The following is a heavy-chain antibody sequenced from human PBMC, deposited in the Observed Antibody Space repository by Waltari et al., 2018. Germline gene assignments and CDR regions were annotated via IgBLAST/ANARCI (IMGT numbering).Heavy chain of an antibody. V-gene: IGHV4-4*07. CDR3: ARETVSSSWGPNWFDP. J-gene: IGHJ5*02. D-gene: IGHD6-13*01. CDR2: MDTSGST. CDR1: GGSVSIYY. Sequence: QVQLQESGPGLVKPSETLSLTCTVSGGSVSIYYWSWIRQPAGKGLEWIGRMDTSGSTNYNPSLKSRVTMSVDTSKNQFSLKLSSVTAADTAVYYCARETVSSSWGPNWFDPWGQGTLVTVSS.